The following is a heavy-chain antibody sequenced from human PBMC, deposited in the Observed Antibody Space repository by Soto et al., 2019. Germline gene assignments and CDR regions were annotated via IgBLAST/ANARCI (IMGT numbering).Heavy chain of an antibody. CDR2: INHSGST. Sequence: SETLSLTCAFYGGSFSGYYWSWIRQPPGKGLEWIGEINHSGSTNYNPSLKSRVTISVDTSKNQFSLKLSSVTAADTAVYYCARVITPDYYYYMDVWGKGTTVTVSS. V-gene: IGHV4-34*01. J-gene: IGHJ6*03. CDR1: GGSFSGYY. D-gene: IGHD3-10*01. CDR3: ARVITPDYYYYMDV.